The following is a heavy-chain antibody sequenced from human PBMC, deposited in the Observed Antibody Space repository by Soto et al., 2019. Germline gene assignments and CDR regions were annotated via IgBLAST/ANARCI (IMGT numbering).Heavy chain of an antibody. J-gene: IGHJ6*03. D-gene: IGHD2-2*01. CDR1: GGSISSYY. Sequence: PSETLSLTCTGSGGSISSYYWSWIRQPPGKGLEWIGYIYYSGSTNYNPSLKSRVTISVDTSKNQFSLKLSSVTAADTAVYYCATGPLYQLLWDYYYYMDVRGKGTMVTVSS. CDR3: ATGPLYQLLWDYYYYMDV. CDR2: IYYSGST. V-gene: IGHV4-59*01.